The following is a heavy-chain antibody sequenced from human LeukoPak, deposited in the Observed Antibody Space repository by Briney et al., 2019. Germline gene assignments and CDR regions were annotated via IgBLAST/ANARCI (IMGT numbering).Heavy chain of an antibody. CDR1: GFTFRSYV. Sequence: GGSLRLSCAASGFTFRSYVMSWVRLAPGKGLEWVSGLNTDGAWIYYADSVKGRFTISRDNSKNMVYLQMNSLTVEDTATYYCAKRTMSAFDSWGQGTLLIVSS. CDR2: LNTDGAWI. CDR3: AKRTMSAFDS. J-gene: IGHJ4*02. V-gene: IGHV3-23*01.